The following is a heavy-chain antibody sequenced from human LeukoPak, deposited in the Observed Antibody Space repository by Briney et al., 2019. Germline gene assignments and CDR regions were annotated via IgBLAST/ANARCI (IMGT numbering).Heavy chain of an antibody. V-gene: IGHV4-34*01. Sequence: PSETLSLTCAVYGASFSDYYWNWIRQPPGKGLKWIGEINHSGSTNYNPSLKTRVTISVDTSKNQFSLKLSSVTAADTAVYYCARGPESYYYMDVWGKGTTVTVSS. CDR2: INHSGST. J-gene: IGHJ6*03. CDR1: GASFSDYY. CDR3: ARGPESYYYMDV.